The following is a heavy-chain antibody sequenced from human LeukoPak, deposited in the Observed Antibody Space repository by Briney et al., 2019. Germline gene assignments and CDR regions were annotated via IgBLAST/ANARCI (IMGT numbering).Heavy chain of an antibody. Sequence: PGGSLRLSCAASGFFYSDYYITWIRQAPGKGLEWISYITSSSSFTNYADSVKGRFTISRDNAKNSLYLQMNSLRDEDTAVYYCARGHGGNVDCWWQGTPVTVSS. CDR3: ARGHGGNVDC. V-gene: IGHV3-11*05. D-gene: IGHD4-23*01. CDR1: GFFYSDYY. CDR2: ITSSSSFT. J-gene: IGHJ4*02.